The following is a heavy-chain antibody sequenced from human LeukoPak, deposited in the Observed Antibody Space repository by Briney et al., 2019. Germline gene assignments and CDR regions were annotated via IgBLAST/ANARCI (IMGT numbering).Heavy chain of an antibody. V-gene: IGHV1-8*01. CDR2: MNPNSGNT. CDR1: GYTFTSYD. Sequence: VSVKVSCKASGYTFTSYDINWVRQATGQGLEWMGWMNPNSGNTGYAQKFQGRVTMTRNTSISTAYLELSSLRSEDTAVYYCARGGDEYSSSSGAYYYYYYMDVWGKGTTVTVSS. J-gene: IGHJ6*03. CDR3: ARGGDEYSSSSGAYYYYYYMDV. D-gene: IGHD6-6*01.